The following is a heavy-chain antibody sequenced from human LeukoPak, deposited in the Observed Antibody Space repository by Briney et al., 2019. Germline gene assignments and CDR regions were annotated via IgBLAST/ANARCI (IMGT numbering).Heavy chain of an antibody. CDR2: INPSGGST. V-gene: IGHV1-46*01. CDR1: GYTFTGYY. D-gene: IGHD3-10*01. J-gene: IGHJ3*02. CDR3: ARDLRRTGTMVRGVTFGDAFDI. Sequence: ASVKVSCKASGYTFTGYYMHWVRQAPGQGLEWMGIINPSGGSTSYAQKFQGRVTMTRDTSTSTVYMELSSLRSEDTAVYYCARDLRRTGTMVRGVTFGDAFDIWGQGTMVTVSS.